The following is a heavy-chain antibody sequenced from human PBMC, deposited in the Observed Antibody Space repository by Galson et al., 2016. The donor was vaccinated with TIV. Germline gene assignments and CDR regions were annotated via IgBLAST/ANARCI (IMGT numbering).Heavy chain of an antibody. J-gene: IGHJ4*02. Sequence: SVKVSCKASGYAFTSYYIHWVRQAPGQGLEWMGIINPDGGTTVYAQKLQDRVTMTRDTSTSTVYMDLSSLRPDDTAVYFCARGPGDQWLLDYWGLGTLVTVSS. V-gene: IGHV1-46*04. CDR1: GYAFTSYY. CDR3: ARGPGDQWLLDY. D-gene: IGHD6-19*01. CDR2: INPDGGTT.